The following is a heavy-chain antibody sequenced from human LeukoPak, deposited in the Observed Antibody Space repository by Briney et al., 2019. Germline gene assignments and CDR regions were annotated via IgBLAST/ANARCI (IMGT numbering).Heavy chain of an antibody. Sequence: PGRSLRLSCAASGFAFSSYAVHWVRQAPGKGLECVAVISHDGSKKYYADFVKGRFTISRDNSKNTLYLHMNSLIPEDTAVYFCAKASKFYYVSGSLSPANWGQGTLVTVSS. J-gene: IGHJ4*02. V-gene: IGHV3-30-3*01. CDR3: AKASKFYYVSGSLSPAN. D-gene: IGHD3-10*01. CDR1: GFAFSSYA. CDR2: ISHDGSKK.